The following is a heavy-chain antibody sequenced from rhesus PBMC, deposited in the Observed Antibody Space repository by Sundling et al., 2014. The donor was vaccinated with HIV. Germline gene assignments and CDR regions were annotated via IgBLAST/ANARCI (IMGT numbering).Heavy chain of an antibody. CDR1: GGSISESYR. D-gene: IGHD3-16*01. J-gene: IGHJ6*01. V-gene: IGHV4S10*01. CDR2: IYGNSTST. Sequence: QVQLQESGPGVVKPSETLSLTCAVSGGSISESYRWSWIRQPPGKGLEWIGYIYGNSTSTNYNPSLKSRVTISKDTSKNQFSLKLSSVTAADTAVYYCARAPMHYYSGTFIPTGDYGLDSWGQGVVVAVSS. CDR3: ARAPMHYYSGTFIPTGDYGLDS.